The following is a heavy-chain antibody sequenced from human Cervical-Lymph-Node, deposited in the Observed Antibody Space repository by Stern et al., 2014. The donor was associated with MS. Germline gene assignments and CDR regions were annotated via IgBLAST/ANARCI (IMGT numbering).Heavy chain of an antibody. Sequence: VQLVQSGAEVKKPGESLKISCKGSGYSFTSYWIGWVRQMPGKGLERKGIIYPGDSDPRYSPSFQGQVTISADKSISTAYLQWSSLKASDTAMYYCARRSALTGDAFDIWGQGTMVTVSS. V-gene: IGHV5-51*01. CDR1: GYSFTSYW. J-gene: IGHJ3*02. CDR2: IYPGDSDP. D-gene: IGHD2-15*01. CDR3: ARRSALTGDAFDI.